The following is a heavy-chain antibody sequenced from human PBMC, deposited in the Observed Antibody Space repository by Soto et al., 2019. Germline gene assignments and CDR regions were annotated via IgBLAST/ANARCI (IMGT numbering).Heavy chain of an antibody. CDR3: ARDRIIGTSYSDY. CDR2: IHSSGTT. J-gene: IGHJ4*02. D-gene: IGHD1-7*01. CDR1: SGPINSFY. Sequence: SETLSLTCTVSSGPINSFYWAWMRQPAGKGLEWIGRIHSSGTTNYNPSLSSRVTMSVDPSKNQFSLRLTSVTAADTAVYYCARDRIIGTSYSDYWGQGILVTVPQ. V-gene: IGHV4-4*07.